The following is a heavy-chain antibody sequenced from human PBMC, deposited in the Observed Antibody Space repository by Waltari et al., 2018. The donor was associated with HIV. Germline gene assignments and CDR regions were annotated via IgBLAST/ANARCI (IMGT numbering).Heavy chain of an antibody. CDR1: GGAISRSIYF. V-gene: IGHV4-39*01. CDR3: ARKGWLGGRYFQH. J-gene: IGHJ1*01. Sequence: QLQLRESGPGLVKPSGTLSLSCIVSGGAISRSIYFWGWIRQAPGKGLEWIGSTPYNGTTHYNPSLKSRVTISIDTSKNQFSLKVTSVTAADTAAYYCARKGWLGGRYFQHWGLGTLVTVSS. CDR2: TPYNGTT. D-gene: IGHD6-19*01.